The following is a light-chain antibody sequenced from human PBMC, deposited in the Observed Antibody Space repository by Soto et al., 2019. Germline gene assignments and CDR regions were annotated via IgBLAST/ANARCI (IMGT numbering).Light chain of an antibody. CDR3: QQYNNWPPELT. V-gene: IGKV3-15*01. CDR2: GAS. CDR1: QSVSSS. Sequence: EIVMTQSPATLSVSPGERATLSCRASQSVSSSLAWYQQKPGQAPRLLIYGASTRATGIPARFSGSGSGTEFTLTISSPQSEDFAVYYCQQYNNWPPELTFGGGTKVEIK. J-gene: IGKJ4*01.